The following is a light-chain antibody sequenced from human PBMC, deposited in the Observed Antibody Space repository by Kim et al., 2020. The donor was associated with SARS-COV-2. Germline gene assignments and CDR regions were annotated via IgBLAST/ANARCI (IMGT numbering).Light chain of an antibody. J-gene: IGKJ2*01. CDR3: QQYHNWPPYT. CDR2: GAS. CDR1: QSIGSN. V-gene: IGKV3-15*01. Sequence: EIVMTQSPATLSVSPGERATLSCRASQSIGSNLAWYQQKPGQAPRFLIYGASTRATGVLARFSGSGSGTEFTLTISSLQSEDFAIYFCQQYHNWPPYTFGQGTKLEI.